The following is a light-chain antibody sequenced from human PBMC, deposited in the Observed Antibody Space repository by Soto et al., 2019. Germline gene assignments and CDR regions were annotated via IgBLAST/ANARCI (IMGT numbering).Light chain of an antibody. Sequence: EIVLTQSPGTLSLSPGDRVSLSCGASEWFSGKNLAWYQHKPGQSPRLLIDSSSIRASGVPDRFRGSASGTVFTLTITRLEPEGFAVYDCQQYGTWITFGQGTRLETK. J-gene: IGKJ5*01. CDR2: SSS. V-gene: IGKV3-20*01. CDR1: EWFSGKN. CDR3: QQYGTWIT.